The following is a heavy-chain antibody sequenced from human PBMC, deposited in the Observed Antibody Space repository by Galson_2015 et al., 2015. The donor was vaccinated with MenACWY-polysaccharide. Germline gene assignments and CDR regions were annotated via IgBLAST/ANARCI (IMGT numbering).Heavy chain of an antibody. CDR3: ARGHYGMDV. J-gene: IGHJ6*02. CDR1: GFTFSSYW. V-gene: IGHV3-7*01. Sequence: SLRLSCAVSGFTFSSYWMSWVRQAPGKGLEWVANIKKDGSEKYYVDSVKGRFTISRDNSKNSLYLQMNSLRAEDTAVYSCARGHYGMDVWGQGTTVTVSS. CDR2: IKKDGSEK.